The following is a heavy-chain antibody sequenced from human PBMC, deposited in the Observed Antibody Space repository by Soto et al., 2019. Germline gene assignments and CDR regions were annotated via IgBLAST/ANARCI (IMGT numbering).Heavy chain of an antibody. D-gene: IGHD3-3*01. Sequence: KPSETLSLTCAVYGAPFSGYYWTWIRQPPGKGLEWIGEINHTGSTKYNPSLKSRVTISLDTSENQFSLSLRSVTAADTAVYYCARGREIFGAVTPFEYWGQGTQVTVSS. CDR1: GAPFSGYY. V-gene: IGHV4-34*01. CDR2: INHTGST. J-gene: IGHJ4*02. CDR3: ARGREIFGAVTPFEY.